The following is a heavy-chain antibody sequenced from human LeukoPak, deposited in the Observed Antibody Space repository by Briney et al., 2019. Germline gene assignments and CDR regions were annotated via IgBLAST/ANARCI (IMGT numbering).Heavy chain of an antibody. CDR3: ANRGGGYTYDPFDY. CDR1: GFTFSTYA. Sequence: GGSLRLSCAASGFTFSTYAMSWVRQAPGRGLEWVSAISGSSDTTYYADSVKGRFTISRDNSKNTLYLQMNSLRAEDTAVYYCANRGGGYTYDPFDYWGQGNLVTVSS. V-gene: IGHV3-23*01. J-gene: IGHJ4*02. D-gene: IGHD5-18*01. CDR2: ISGSSDTT.